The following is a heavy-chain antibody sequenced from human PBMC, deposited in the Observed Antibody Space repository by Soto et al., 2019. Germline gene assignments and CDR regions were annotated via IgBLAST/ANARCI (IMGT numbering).Heavy chain of an antibody. Sequence: EVQLVESGGGLIQPGGSLRLSCAASGFTVSSNYMSWVRQAPGKGLEWVSVIYSGGSTYYADSVKGRFTISRDNSKNTLYLKMNSLKAEDTAVYYCAGGLRYFDLLAPHYGMDVWGQGTTVTVSS. CDR1: GFTVSSNY. J-gene: IGHJ6*02. CDR2: IYSGGST. V-gene: IGHV3-53*01. CDR3: AGGLRYFDLLAPHYGMDV. D-gene: IGHD3-9*01.